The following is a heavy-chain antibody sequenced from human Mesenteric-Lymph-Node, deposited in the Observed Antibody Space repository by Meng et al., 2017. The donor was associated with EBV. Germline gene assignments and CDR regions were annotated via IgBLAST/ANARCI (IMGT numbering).Heavy chain of an antibody. D-gene: IGHD5-12*01. J-gene: IGHJ4*02. CDR3: VRDLWLRIGECV. CDR1: GYDFTTYG. Sequence: QVQLVQSGAEVKKPGASVKVSCKASGYDFTTYGISWVRQAPGQGLEWMAWISGYSGYTDYSEKLPGRVTVTTDTSTSTAYMELSSLRSDDTAVYYCVRDLWLRIGECVWGQGTLVTVSS. V-gene: IGHV1-18*01. CDR2: ISGYSGYT.